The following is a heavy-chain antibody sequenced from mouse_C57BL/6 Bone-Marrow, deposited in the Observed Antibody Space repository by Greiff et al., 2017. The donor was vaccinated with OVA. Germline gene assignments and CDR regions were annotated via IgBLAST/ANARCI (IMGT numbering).Heavy chain of an antibody. V-gene: IGHV14-4*01. J-gene: IGHJ2*01. CDR1: GFNITDDY. CDR2: IDPENGDT. D-gene: IGHD2-1*01. CDR3: TSYGNFDY. Sequence: VQLQQSGAELVRPGASVKLSCTASGFNITDDYMHWVKQRPEQGLEWIGWIDPENGDTEYASKFQGKATITADNSSNTAYLQLSSLTSEDTAVYYCTSYGNFDYWGQGTTLTGSS.